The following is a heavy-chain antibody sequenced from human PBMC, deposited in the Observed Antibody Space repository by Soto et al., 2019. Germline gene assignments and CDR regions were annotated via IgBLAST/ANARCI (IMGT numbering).Heavy chain of an antibody. CDR2: ISWNSGSI. J-gene: IGHJ4*02. CDR3: AKVSRAMTTVTPFDY. V-gene: IGHV3-9*01. CDR1: GFTFDDYA. D-gene: IGHD4-17*01. Sequence: EVQLVESGGGLVQPGRSLRLSCAASGFTFDDYAMHWVRQAPGKGLEWVSGISWNSGSIGYADSVKGRFTISRDNAKNSLYLQMNSLRAEDTALYYCAKVSRAMTTVTPFDYWGQGTLVTVSS.